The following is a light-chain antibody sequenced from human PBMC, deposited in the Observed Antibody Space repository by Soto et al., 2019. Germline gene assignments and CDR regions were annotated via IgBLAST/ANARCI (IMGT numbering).Light chain of an antibody. CDR2: VAS. Sequence: IQLTQSPSSLSASVGDSVTITCRASQGINNHLAWYQQKAGKAPKLLVYVASTLQSGVPSRFSGSGFGTDFTLTITSLQPDDFAAYYCQQVHAWPLTFGGGTKVEIK. CDR3: QQVHAWPLT. CDR1: QGINNH. V-gene: IGKV1-9*01. J-gene: IGKJ4*01.